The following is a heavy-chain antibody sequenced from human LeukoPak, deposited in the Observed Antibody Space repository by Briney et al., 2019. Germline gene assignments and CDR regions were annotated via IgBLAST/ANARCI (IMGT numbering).Heavy chain of an antibody. J-gene: IGHJ4*02. CDR3: ARRGGGYAVGLFDY. CDR1: GGSISSYY. D-gene: IGHD5-12*01. V-gene: IGHV4-59*08. CDR2: IYYSGST. Sequence: SETLSLTCTVSGGSISSYYWSWIRQPPGMGLEWIGYIYYSGSTNYNPSLKSRVTISVDTSKNQFSLKLSSVTAADTAVYYCARRGGGYAVGLFDYWGQGTLVTVSS.